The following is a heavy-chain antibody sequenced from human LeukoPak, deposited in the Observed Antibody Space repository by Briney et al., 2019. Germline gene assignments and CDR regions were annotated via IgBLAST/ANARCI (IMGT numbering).Heavy chain of an antibody. J-gene: IGHJ4*02. CDR3: AREQGPFDY. CDR1: GGSISSYY. Sequence: SETLSLTCTVSGGSISSYYWSWIRQPPGKGLEWIGYIYYSGSTNYNPSLKSRVTISVDKSKNQFSLRLSSVTAADTAVYYCAREQGPFDYWGQGTLVTVSS. V-gene: IGHV4-59*12. CDR2: IYYSGST.